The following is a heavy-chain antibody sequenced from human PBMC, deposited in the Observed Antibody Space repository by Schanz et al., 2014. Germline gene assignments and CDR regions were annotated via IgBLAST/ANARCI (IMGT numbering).Heavy chain of an antibody. D-gene: IGHD6-19*01. CDR1: GFAFRNYA. V-gene: IGHV3-23*04. CDR3: AKAGSGWSTAGYYY. J-gene: IGHJ4*02. CDR2: MSGSGSTA. Sequence: EVQLVESGGGLVQPGGSLRLSCAASGFAFRNYAMTWVRQAPGKGLEWVSGMSGSGSTADYADSVKGRFTISRDNSRKTLYLQMNSLRAEDTAVYYCAKAGSGWSTAGYYYWGQGTLVAVSS.